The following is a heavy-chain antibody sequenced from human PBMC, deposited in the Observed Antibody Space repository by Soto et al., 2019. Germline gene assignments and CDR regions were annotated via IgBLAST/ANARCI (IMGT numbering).Heavy chain of an antibody. J-gene: IGHJ4*02. CDR3: ARGLDYDSSGYYLDF. V-gene: IGHV3-30*02. Sequence: GGSLRLSCAASGFTFSTYGTHWVRQAPGKGLEWVAFIQYHGINKDYADSVKGRFTISRDNSRNTLYLQMNSLRAEDTAVYYCARGLDYDSSGYYLDFWGQGALVTVSS. CDR2: IQYHGINK. D-gene: IGHD3-22*01. CDR1: GFTFSTYG.